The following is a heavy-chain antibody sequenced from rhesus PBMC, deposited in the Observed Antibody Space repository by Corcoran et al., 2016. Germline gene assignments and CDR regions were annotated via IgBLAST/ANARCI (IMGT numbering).Heavy chain of an antibody. CDR1: GGSYSGHY. Sequence: QVQLQESGPGLVKPSETLSPTCAGSGGSYSGHYWGWTRTPQGKGLGWIGFTMRVSVSPDTNPSPTSRVTISTSTSMNQFTHKLISVSAADTAVYYCAGGVWWPDYWGQGVLVTVSS. CDR2: TMRVSVSP. J-gene: IGHJ4*01. CDR3: AGGVWWPDY. V-gene: IGHV4-165*01. D-gene: IGHD2-39*02.